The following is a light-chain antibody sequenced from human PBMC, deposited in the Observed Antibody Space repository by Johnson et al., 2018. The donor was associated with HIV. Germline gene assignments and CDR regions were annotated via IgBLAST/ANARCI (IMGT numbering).Light chain of an antibody. Sequence: QSVLTQPPSVSAAPGQRVTISCSGSGSNIGNNFVCWYKQFPGTAPSPLIYDNNKRPSGIPDRFSASKSGTSAPLDFTDLQTGDEAVYYCGTWDSSLSADVFGPGTKVTVL. CDR2: DNN. CDR3: GTWDSSLSADV. V-gene: IGLV1-51*01. J-gene: IGLJ1*01. CDR1: GSNIGNNF.